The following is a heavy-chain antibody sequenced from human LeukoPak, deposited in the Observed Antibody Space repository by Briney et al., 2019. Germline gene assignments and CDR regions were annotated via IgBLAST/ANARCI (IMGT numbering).Heavy chain of an antibody. Sequence: GGSLRLSCAASGFTLSSYAMSWVRQAPGKGLWWVSGISGSGGTTYHADSVKGRFTISRDTSKNTLYLQMNTLRDEDTAVYYCTKAAGITYYYYNMDVWGQGTTVTVS. CDR1: GFTLSSYA. J-gene: IGHJ6*02. CDR3: TKAAGITYYYYNMDV. D-gene: IGHD6-13*01. CDR2: ISGSGGTT. V-gene: IGHV3-23*01.